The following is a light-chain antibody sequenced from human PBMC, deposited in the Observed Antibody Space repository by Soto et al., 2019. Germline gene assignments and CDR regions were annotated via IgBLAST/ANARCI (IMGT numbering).Light chain of an antibody. CDR2: EVS. Sequence: QSGLAQPASVSGSPGHSITISCIGTSSDVGSYDHVAWYQQFPGKTPKLMIYEVSNRPSGVSSRFSGSKSGNTASLTISGLQAEDEADYYCISYTGSSTSYVFGSGTKVTVL. V-gene: IGLV2-14*01. CDR3: ISYTGSSTSYV. CDR1: SSDVGSYDH. J-gene: IGLJ1*01.